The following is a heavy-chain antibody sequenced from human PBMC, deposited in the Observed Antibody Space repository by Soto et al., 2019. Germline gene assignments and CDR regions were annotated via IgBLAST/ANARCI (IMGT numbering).Heavy chain of an antibody. CDR3: ARITGRHIDY. J-gene: IGHJ4*02. Sequence: SETLSLTCTVSSGSISVTNVFWGWVRQPPGKGLEWIGNIDYSGTAYFSPSLATRVTFHVDTSKNQFSLTLYSVTAADTPVYYCARITGRHIDYWGQGILVTVSS. CDR2: IDYSGTA. D-gene: IGHD1-20*01. CDR1: SGSISVTNVF. V-gene: IGHV4-39*01.